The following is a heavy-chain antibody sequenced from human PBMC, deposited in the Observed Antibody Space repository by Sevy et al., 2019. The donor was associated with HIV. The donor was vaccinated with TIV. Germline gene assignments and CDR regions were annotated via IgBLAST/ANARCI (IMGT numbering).Heavy chain of an antibody. D-gene: IGHD6-19*01. CDR2: ISYDGIIK. J-gene: IGHJ4*02. CDR3: AREGGYTSAWSPGNH. V-gene: IGHV3-30*04. CDR1: GFTFNTHA. Sequence: GGSLRLSCAASGFTFNTHAMHWVRQAPGKGLEWMALISYDGIIKYYADSVKGRLTISRDNSKNTLSLQMNSLRVEDTAVDCCAREGGYTSAWSPGNHWGQGTLVTVSS.